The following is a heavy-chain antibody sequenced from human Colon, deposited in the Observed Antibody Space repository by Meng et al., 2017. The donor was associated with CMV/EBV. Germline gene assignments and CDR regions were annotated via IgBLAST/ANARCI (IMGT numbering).Heavy chain of an antibody. CDR2: VTGSSARA. D-gene: IGHD3-3*01. V-gene: IGHV3-23*01. J-gene: IGHJ4*02. CDR1: GFTFNSYA. Sequence: GESLKISCTASGFTFNSYALSWVRQPPGKGLQWVSAVTGSSARAYYADSVEGRFTISRDNSKNTVYLQMNSLRAEDTAVYYCTKGLQYSDFWGVDSWGQGTLVTVSS. CDR3: TKGLQYSDFWGVDS.